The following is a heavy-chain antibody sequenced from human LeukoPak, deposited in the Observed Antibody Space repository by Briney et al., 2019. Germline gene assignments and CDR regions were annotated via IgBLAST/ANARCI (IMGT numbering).Heavy chain of an antibody. CDR1: GXSMRTYY. CDR2: IYHSGST. CDR3: ARTNYYGSGSYYPDL. D-gene: IGHD3-10*01. V-gene: IGHV4-59*08. Sequence: PSETLSLTCTVSGXSMRTYYWSWIRQPPGKGLEWIGFIYHSGSTDYNPSLKSRGTISVDTSKNQFSLKLSSVTAADTAVYYCARTNYYGSGSYYPDLWGQGTLVTVSS. J-gene: IGHJ5*02.